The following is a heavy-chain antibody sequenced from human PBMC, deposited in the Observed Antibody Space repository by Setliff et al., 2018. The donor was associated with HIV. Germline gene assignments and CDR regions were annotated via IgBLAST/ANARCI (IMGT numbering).Heavy chain of an antibody. CDR1: GFPFSSYG. Sequence: GGSLRLSCAASGFPFSSYGVHWVRQVPGRGPEWVAIIPYDGSAKWYADSVKGRFTISRDNSKSTVYLQMNSLRVEDSAVYYCAREEGSIYYFYYIDVWGKGTTGTVSS. J-gene: IGHJ6*03. CDR2: IPYDGSAK. D-gene: IGHD3-10*01. V-gene: IGHV3-30*07. CDR3: AREEGSIYYFYYIDV.